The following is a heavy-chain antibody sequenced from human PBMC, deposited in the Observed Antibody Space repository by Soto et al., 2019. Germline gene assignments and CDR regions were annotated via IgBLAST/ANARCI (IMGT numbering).Heavy chain of an antibody. Sequence: GGSLRLSCAASGFTFSSYAMSWVRQAPGKGLEWVSGLSGSAGMTYYADSVKGRFTIARDNSKNTLYLQMNSLRAEDTAVYYCAKSPISQMTTVTSSDYWGQGILVTV. V-gene: IGHV3-23*01. CDR1: GFTFSSYA. CDR3: AKSPISQMTTVTSSDY. D-gene: IGHD4-17*01. J-gene: IGHJ4*02. CDR2: LSGSAGMT.